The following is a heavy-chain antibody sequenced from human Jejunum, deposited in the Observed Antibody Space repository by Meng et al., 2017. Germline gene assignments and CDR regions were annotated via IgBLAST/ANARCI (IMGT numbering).Heavy chain of an antibody. D-gene: IGHD3-22*01. CDR1: GGSISTSSYC. J-gene: IGHJ5*02. CDR3: ARSPQYYDSSGFAFDP. V-gene: IGHV4-39*01. Sequence: QLQLQESGPGLGNPSETLSSTCTASGGSISTSSYCWGWIRQAPGKGLEWIGNIYYSGSTYYNSSLKSRVTISVDTAKNQFSLTLSAVTAADTAVYYCARSPQYYDSSGFAFDPWGQGTLVTVSS. CDR2: IYYSGST.